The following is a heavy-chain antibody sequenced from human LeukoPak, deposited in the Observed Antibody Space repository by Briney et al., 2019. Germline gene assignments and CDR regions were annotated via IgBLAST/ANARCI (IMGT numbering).Heavy chain of an antibody. D-gene: IGHD7-27*01. V-gene: IGHV3-30*02. CDR2: IRYDGSNK. CDR1: GFTFSSYG. CDR3: AKGGDRYYYYYYMDV. J-gene: IGHJ6*03. Sequence: GGSLRLSCAASGFTFSSYGMHWVRQAPGKGLEWVAFIRYDGSNKYYADSVKGRFTISRDNSKNTLYLQMNSLRAEDAAVYYCAKGGDRYYYYYYMDVWGKGTTVTVSS.